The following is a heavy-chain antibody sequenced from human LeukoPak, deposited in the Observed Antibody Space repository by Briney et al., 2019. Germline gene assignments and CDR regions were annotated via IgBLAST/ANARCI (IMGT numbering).Heavy chain of an antibody. Sequence: GESLKISCQASGYSFTSSWIGWARQMPGKGLEWIAIINPGDSDTRYNPSFQGQVTISADKSISTVYLQWGSLKASDTAMYYCARQPGAGWFDPWGQGTLVTVSS. CDR1: GYSFTSSW. CDR2: INPGDSDT. V-gene: IGHV5-51*01. J-gene: IGHJ5*02. CDR3: ARQPGAGWFDP. D-gene: IGHD3-10*01.